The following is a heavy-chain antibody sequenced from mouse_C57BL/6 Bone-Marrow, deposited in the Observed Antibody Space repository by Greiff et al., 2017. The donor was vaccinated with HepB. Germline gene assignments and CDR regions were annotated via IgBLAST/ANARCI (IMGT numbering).Heavy chain of an antibody. D-gene: IGHD1-1*02. CDR2: INYDGSST. Sequence: EVMLVESEGGLVQPGSSMKLSCTASGFTFSDYYMAWVRQVPEKGLEWVANINYDGSSTYYLDSLKSRFIISRDNAKNILYLQMSSLKSEDTATYYCARESLLWPYDFDYWGQGTTLTVSS. CDR3: ARESLLWPYDFDY. CDR1: GFTFSDYY. J-gene: IGHJ2*01. V-gene: IGHV5-16*01.